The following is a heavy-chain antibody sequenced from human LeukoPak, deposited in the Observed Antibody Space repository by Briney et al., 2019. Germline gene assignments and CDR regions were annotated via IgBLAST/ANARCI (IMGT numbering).Heavy chain of an antibody. J-gene: IGHJ4*02. V-gene: IGHV3-23*01. CDR1: GFTFSSQA. D-gene: IGHD4-23*01. CDR3: AKEQRWWPPHYFDY. Sequence: GGSLRLSCAASGFTFSSQAMSWVRQAPGKGLEWVSGISGDGGTTYYADSVKGRFTISRDNSKNTLYLQMNSLRVEDAAVYHCAKEQRWWPPHYFDYWGQGTMVTVSS. CDR2: ISGDGGTT.